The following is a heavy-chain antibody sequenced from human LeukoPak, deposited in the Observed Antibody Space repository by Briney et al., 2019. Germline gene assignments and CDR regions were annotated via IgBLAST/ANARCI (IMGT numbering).Heavy chain of an antibody. CDR3: TTATVSGWSWYYFDY. J-gene: IGHJ4*02. V-gene: IGHV3-15*01. CDR2: IKSKTDGGTT. Sequence: GGSLRLSCAASGFTFGNAWMSWVRQAPGKGLEWVGRIKSKTDGGTTDYAAPVKGRFTILRDDSKNTLYLQMNSLKTEDTAVYYCTTATVSGWSWYYFDYWGQGTLVTVSS. D-gene: IGHD6-19*01. CDR1: GFTFGNAW.